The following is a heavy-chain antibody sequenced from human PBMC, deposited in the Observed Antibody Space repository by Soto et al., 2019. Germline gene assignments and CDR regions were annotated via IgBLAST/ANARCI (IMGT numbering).Heavy chain of an antibody. Sequence: QVQLVQSGAEVRKPGASVNVSCKTSGYIFTNYGVAWVRQAPGQGLELVAWISGYNGYPKHTQKFQGRVTVTTDTTTRTGYMELRNLSSDDTAVYYCAIASAGALYDFWGQGTRVTVSS. J-gene: IGHJ4*02. V-gene: IGHV1-18*01. CDR1: GYIFTNYG. D-gene: IGHD6-13*01. CDR2: ISGYNGYP. CDR3: AIASAGALYDF.